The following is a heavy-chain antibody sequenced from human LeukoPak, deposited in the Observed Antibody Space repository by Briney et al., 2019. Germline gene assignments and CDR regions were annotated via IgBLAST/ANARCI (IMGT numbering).Heavy chain of an antibody. Sequence: GGSLRLSCAASGFTFSSYWMHWVRQAPGEGLVWVSRINSDGSSTSYADSVKGRFTISRDNAKNTLYLQMNSLRAEDTAVYYCAREEDTAMVYDYWGQGTLVTVSS. V-gene: IGHV3-74*01. CDR1: GFTFSSYW. CDR2: INSDGSST. D-gene: IGHD5-18*01. J-gene: IGHJ4*02. CDR3: AREEDTAMVYDY.